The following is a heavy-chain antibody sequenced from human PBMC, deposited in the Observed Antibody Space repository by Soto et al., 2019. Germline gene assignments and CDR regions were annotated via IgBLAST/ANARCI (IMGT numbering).Heavy chain of an antibody. CDR2: ISYDGSNK. V-gene: IGHV3-30-3*01. D-gene: IGHD2-15*01. Sequence: GGSLRLSCAASGFTFSSYAMHWVRQAPGKGLEWVAVISYDGSNKYYADSVKGRFTISRDNSKNTLYLQMNSLRAEDTAVYYCADGGYCSGGSCYGGYWGQGTLVTVSS. J-gene: IGHJ4*02. CDR1: GFTFSSYA. CDR3: ADGGYCSGGSCYGGY.